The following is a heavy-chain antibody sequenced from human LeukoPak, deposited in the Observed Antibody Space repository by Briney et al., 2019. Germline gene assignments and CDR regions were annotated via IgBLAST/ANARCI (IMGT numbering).Heavy chain of an antibody. V-gene: IGHV3-66*01. D-gene: IGHD7-27*01. CDR3: ATSSRNWGPDGFDI. CDR1: VFSVTDNS. Sequence: GGSLRLSCEASVFSVTDNSMSWVRQAPRKGLEWVSHIFGGVDTYYADSVRGRFVISRDNSKNTLYLQMNSLRTEDTALYYCATSSRNWGPDGFDIWGQGIMVTVSS. CDR2: IFGGVDT. J-gene: IGHJ3*02.